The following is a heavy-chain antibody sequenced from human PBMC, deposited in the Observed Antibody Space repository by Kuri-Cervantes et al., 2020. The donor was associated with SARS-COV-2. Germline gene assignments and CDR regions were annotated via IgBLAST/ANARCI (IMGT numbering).Heavy chain of an antibody. J-gene: IGHJ3*02. CDR3: ARAFKYGHIWFGELTNAFDI. D-gene: IGHD3-10*01. Sequence: ASVKVSCKASGYTFTSYYMHWVRQAPGQGLEWMGWINPNSGGTNYAQKFQGRVTMTRETSISTAYMELSRLRSDDTAVYYCARAFKYGHIWFGELTNAFDIWGQGTMVTVSS. V-gene: IGHV1-2*02. CDR2: INPNSGGT. CDR1: GYTFTSYY.